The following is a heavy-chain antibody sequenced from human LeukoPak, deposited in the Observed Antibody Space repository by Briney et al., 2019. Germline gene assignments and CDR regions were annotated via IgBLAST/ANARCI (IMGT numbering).Heavy chain of an antibody. J-gene: IGHJ3*02. D-gene: IGHD3-10*01. CDR2: IIPIFGTA. CDR1: GGTFSSYA. CDR3: ARDPSLRGNAFDI. V-gene: IGHV1-69*05. Sequence: SVKVSCKASGGTFSSYAISWVRQAPGQGLEWMGRIIPIFGTANYAQKFQGRVTITTDESTSTAYMELSSLRSEDTAVYYCARDPSLRGNAFDIWGQGAMVTVSS.